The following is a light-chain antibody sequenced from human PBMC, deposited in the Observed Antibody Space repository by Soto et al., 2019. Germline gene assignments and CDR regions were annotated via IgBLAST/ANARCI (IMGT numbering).Light chain of an antibody. CDR1: NSNIGSDI. V-gene: IGLV1-44*01. CDR3: ATWDGGLSGPFV. Sequence: QSVLTQPASVSGSPGQSITISCCGSNSNIGSDIVNCYQLLPGAAPEVLINTTNQRPSGVPERFSGSKSGTSASLAISGLQSEDEANSSCATWDGGLSGPFVFGTGTKVTVL. CDR2: TTN. J-gene: IGLJ1*01.